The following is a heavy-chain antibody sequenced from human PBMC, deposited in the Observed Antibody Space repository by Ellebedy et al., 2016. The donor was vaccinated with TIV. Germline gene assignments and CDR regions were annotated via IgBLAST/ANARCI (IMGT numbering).Heavy chain of an antibody. J-gene: IGHJ3*02. D-gene: IGHD7-27*01. CDR3: ARDMAWGNERINDPFDM. CDR2: INQDGSDK. Sequence: GGSLRLSCAASRFSFSSYWMSWVRQPPGKGLEWVANINQDGSDKYYVDSVKGRFTISRDNAKNSLYLQMNSLRAEDTAAYYCARDMAWGNERINDPFDMWGQGTMVTVSS. CDR1: RFSFSSYW. V-gene: IGHV3-7*01.